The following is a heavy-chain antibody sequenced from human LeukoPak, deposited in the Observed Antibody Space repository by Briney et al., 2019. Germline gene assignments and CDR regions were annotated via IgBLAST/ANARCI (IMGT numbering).Heavy chain of an antibody. CDR3: ARPTISYETRWGAFDI. J-gene: IGHJ3*02. Sequence: GGSLRLSCAASGFTVSSNYMSWVRQAPGKGLEWVSVIYSGGSTYYADSVKGRFTISRDNSKNTLYLQMNSLRAEDTAVYYCARPTISYETRWGAFDIWGQGTMVTVSS. D-gene: IGHD3-22*01. CDR2: IYSGGST. V-gene: IGHV3-66*04. CDR1: GFTVSSNY.